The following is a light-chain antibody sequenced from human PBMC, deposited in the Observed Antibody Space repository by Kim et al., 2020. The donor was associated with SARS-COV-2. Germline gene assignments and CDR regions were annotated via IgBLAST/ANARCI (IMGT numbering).Light chain of an antibody. CDR3: ISRDRRAKVV. Sequence: SSELTQDPAVSVALGQTVTITCQGDSLRKYYATWYQQKARQAPVLVFYAKDKRPSGVPDRFSGSSSGNTASLTITGAQAADEADYYFISRDRRAKVVFGG. CDR1: SLRKYY. CDR2: AKD. J-gene: IGLJ2*01. V-gene: IGLV3-19*01.